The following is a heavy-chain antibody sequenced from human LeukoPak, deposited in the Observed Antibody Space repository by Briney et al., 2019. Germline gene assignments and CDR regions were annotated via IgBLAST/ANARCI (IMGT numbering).Heavy chain of an antibody. CDR1: GGSISSYY. CDR3: ARLSTGYSSNFDY. J-gene: IGHJ4*02. CDR2: IYTSGST. V-gene: IGHV4-4*09. Sequence: MPSETLSLTCTVSGGSISSYYWSWTRQPPGKGLEWIGYIYTSGSTNYNPSLKSRVTISVDTSKNQFSLKLSSVTAADTAVYYCARLSTGYSSNFDYWGQGTLVTVSS. D-gene: IGHD6-13*01.